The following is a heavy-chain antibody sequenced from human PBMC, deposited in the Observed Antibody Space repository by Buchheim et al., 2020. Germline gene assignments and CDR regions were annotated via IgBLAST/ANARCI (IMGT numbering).Heavy chain of an antibody. CDR2: ISSGSSYI. Sequence: EVQLVESGGGLVKPGGSLRLSCAASGFTFSTYRMNWVRQAPGKGLELVSSISSGSSYIDYADSVKRRFTISRDNAKNSLYLQMNSLTADDTAVYYCARDYYDSSGPRGPDYWGQGTL. J-gene: IGHJ4*02. CDR1: GFTFSTYR. V-gene: IGHV3-21*02. CDR3: ARDYYDSSGPRGPDY. D-gene: IGHD3-22*01.